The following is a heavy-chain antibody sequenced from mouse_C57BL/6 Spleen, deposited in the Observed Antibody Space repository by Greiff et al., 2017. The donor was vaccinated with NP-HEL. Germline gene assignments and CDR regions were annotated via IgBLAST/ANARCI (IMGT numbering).Heavy chain of an antibody. V-gene: IGHV5-9-1*02. CDR3: TRGPGGYYAMDY. J-gene: IGHJ4*01. CDR1: GFTFSSYA. CDR2: ISSGGDYI. D-gene: IGHD4-1*01. Sequence: EVHLVESGEGLVKPGGSLKLSCAASGFTFSSYAMSWVRQTPEKRLEWVAYISSGGDYIYYADTVKGRFTISRDNARNTLYLQMSSLKSEDTAMYYCTRGPGGYYAMDYWGQGTSVTVSS.